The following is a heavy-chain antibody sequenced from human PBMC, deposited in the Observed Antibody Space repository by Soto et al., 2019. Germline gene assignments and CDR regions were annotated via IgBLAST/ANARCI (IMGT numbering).Heavy chain of an antibody. J-gene: IGHJ4*02. V-gene: IGHV4-59*01. CDR2: VYNSGST. D-gene: IGHD6-13*01. CDR3: ARYRREAVAGYTLDN. CDR1: GGSIISNY. Sequence: SETLSLTCTVSGGSIISNYWTWVRQPPGKGLEWIGYVYNSGSTNYNPSLKSRVTISEDTSKSQFSLKVNSMTAADTAVYYCARYRREAVAGYTLDNWGQGILVTVSS.